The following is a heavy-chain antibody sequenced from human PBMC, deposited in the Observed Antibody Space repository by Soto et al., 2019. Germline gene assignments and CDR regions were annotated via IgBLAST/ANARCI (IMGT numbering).Heavy chain of an antibody. V-gene: IGHV3-9*01. CDR3: ARDRVESGYPEYFQH. Sequence: GGSLRLSCAASGFTFDDYAMHWVRQAPGKGLEWVSGINWNSGSIGYADSVKGRFTISRDNSKNTLYLQMNSLRAEDTAVYYCARDRVESGYPEYFQHCGQGTLVTVSS. D-gene: IGHD3-22*01. CDR2: INWNSGSI. CDR1: GFTFDDYA. J-gene: IGHJ1*01.